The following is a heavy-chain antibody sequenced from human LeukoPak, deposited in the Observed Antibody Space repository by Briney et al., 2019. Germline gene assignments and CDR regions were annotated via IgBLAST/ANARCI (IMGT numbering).Heavy chain of an antibody. CDR2: IRGSGGST. Sequence: GGSLRLSCAASGFTFSSYAMSWVRQAPGKGLEWVSAIRGSGGSTYYADSVKGRFTISRDNSKNTLFLQMNSLRAEDTAVYYCAKTLGDYALYYFDYWGQGTLVTVSS. CDR3: AKTLGDYALYYFDY. CDR1: GFTFSSYA. V-gene: IGHV3-23*01. J-gene: IGHJ4*02. D-gene: IGHD4-17*01.